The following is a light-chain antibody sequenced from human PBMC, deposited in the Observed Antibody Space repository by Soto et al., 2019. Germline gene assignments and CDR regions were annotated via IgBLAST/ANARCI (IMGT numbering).Light chain of an antibody. V-gene: IGKV3-15*01. CDR3: QQYNNWPPVT. CDR2: GAS. Sequence: EIVMTQSPATLSVSPGERATLSCRASQSVSSNLAWYQQKPGQAPRLLIYGASTRATSIPARFSVSGSGTEFTLTISSLQSEDFAVYYCQQYNNWPPVTFGGGTKVEIK. CDR1: QSVSSN. J-gene: IGKJ4*01.